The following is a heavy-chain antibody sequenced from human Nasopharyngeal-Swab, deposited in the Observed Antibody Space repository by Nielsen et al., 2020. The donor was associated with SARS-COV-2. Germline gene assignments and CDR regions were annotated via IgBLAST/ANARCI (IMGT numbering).Heavy chain of an antibody. Sequence: GEFLKISCAASGFTFSSYWMSWVRQAPGKGLEWVANIKQDGSEKYYVDSVKGRFTISRDNAKNSLYLQMNSLRAEDTAVYYCARDSIALFDYWGQGTLVTVSS. D-gene: IGHD3-3*02. CDR3: ARDSIALFDY. J-gene: IGHJ4*02. CDR2: IKQDGSEK. V-gene: IGHV3-7*01. CDR1: GFTFSSYW.